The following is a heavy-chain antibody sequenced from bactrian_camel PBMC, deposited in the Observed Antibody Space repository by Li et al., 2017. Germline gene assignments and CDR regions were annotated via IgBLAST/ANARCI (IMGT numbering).Heavy chain of an antibody. D-gene: IGHD8*01. CDR1: GYTSSGYC. CDR2: IDRSGRT. J-gene: IGHJ4*01. V-gene: IGHV3S1*01. CDR3: AADPKPGACFDRWTSQTFAV. Sequence: HVQLVESGGGSVEAGGSRRLSCVLSGYTSSGYCVAWIRQAPEKAREGVAAIDRSGRTNYAESVKGRFTISMDANTLYLQMNSLKPEDSAMYYCAADPKPGACFDRWTSQTFAVWGSGTQVTVS.